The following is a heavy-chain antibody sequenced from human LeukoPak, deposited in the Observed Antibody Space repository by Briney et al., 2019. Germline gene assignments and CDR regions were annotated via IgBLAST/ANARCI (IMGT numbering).Heavy chain of an antibody. V-gene: IGHV4-59*08. Sequence: SETLSPTCSVFGSSISSYYWSWIRQPPGKGLGGIGYIYYPGSTNYNPSLKSRVTMSVDTSKNQFSLKLSSVTAADTAVYYCARHSDTSIYFDYWGQGTLVTVSS. CDR1: GSSISSYY. CDR2: IYYPGST. D-gene: IGHD3-22*01. CDR3: ARHSDTSIYFDY. J-gene: IGHJ4*02.